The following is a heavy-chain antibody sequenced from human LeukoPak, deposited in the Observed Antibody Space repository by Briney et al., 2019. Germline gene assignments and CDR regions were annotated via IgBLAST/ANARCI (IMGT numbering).Heavy chain of an antibody. CDR1: GFTLSSYA. J-gene: IGHJ4*02. Sequence: GGSLRLSCAASGFTLSSYAVSWVRQAPGRGLEWVSAISGSGGSTYYADSVKGRFTISRDNAKNSLYLQMNSLRAEDTAVYYCAREAASDYWGQGTLVTVSS. CDR3: AREAASDY. D-gene: IGHD6-13*01. V-gene: IGHV3-23*01. CDR2: ISGSGGST.